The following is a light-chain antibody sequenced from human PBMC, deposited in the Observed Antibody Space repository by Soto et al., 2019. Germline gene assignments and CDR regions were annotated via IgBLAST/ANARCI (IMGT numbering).Light chain of an antibody. CDR3: QQRHNWPIT. Sequence: EIVLTQSPSTLSLSPGERATLSCRTSQTIRCLLNWYQQRPGQAPRLLIYDTSNTATDIPARFSGSGSGTDFILTISSLDPEDFGVYFCQQRHNWPITFGQGTRLDIK. J-gene: IGKJ5*01. V-gene: IGKV3-11*01. CDR1: QTIRCL. CDR2: DTS.